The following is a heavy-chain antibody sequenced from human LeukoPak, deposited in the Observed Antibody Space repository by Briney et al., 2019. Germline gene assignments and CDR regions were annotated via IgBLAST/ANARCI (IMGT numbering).Heavy chain of an antibody. Sequence: ASVKVSCTASGGTFSSYAISWVRQAPGQGLEWMGWISAYNGNTNYAQKLQGRVTMTTDTSTSTAYMELRSLRSDDTAVYYCARAYGSGSLRPYYYYYGMDVWGQGTTVTVSS. D-gene: IGHD3-10*01. CDR3: ARAYGSGSLRPYYYYYGMDV. V-gene: IGHV1-18*01. J-gene: IGHJ6*02. CDR2: ISAYNGNT. CDR1: GGTFSSYA.